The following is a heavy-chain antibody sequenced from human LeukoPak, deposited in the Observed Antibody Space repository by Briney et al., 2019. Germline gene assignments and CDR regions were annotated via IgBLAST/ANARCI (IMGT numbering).Heavy chain of an antibody. CDR1: GFTFSDYY. J-gene: IGHJ4*02. Sequence: GGSLRLSCAASGFTFSDYYMSWIRQAPGKGLEWVSYISSSSSYTNYADSVEGRFTISRDNAKNSLYLQMNSLRAEDTAVYYCARSGIAVAGTVDYWGQGTLVTVSS. V-gene: IGHV3-11*06. CDR3: ARSGIAVAGTVDY. CDR2: ISSSSSYT. D-gene: IGHD6-19*01.